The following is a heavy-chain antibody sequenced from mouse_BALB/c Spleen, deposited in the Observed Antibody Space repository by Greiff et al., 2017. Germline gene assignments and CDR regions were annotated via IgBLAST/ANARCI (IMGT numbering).Heavy chain of an antibody. CDR2: INPYNGDT. CDR3: ARGDATGCYFDY. J-gene: IGHJ2*01. V-gene: IGHV1-20*02. Sequence: VQLQQSGAELVKPGASVKISCKASGYSFTGYFMNWVMQSPGKSLEWIGRINPYNGDTFYNQKFKGKATLTVDKSSSTAHMELRSLASEDSAVDYCARGDATGCYFDYWGQGTTVTVSS. CDR1: GYSFTGYF. D-gene: IGHD1-1*01.